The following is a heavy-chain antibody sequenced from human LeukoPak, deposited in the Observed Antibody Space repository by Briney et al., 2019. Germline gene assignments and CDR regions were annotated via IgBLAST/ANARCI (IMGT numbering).Heavy chain of an antibody. CDR3: AKSTTGWYEDF. V-gene: IGHV3-23*01. CDR2: IRASDSNT. Sequence: GGSLRLSCAVTGFTLISYSMTWVRQAPGKGLEWVSAIRASDSNTFYADSVKGRFTISRDSSKNTLYLQMNDLRDEDTAVYYCAKSTTGWYEDFWGQGTLVTVSS. J-gene: IGHJ4*02. D-gene: IGHD6-19*01. CDR1: GFTLISYS.